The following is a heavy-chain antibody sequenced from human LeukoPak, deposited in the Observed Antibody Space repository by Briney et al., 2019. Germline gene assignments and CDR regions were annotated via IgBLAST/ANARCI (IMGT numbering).Heavy chain of an antibody. V-gene: IGHV1-69*13. CDR1: GGTFSSYA. J-gene: IGHJ4*02. CDR3: ARAITYYDILTGYYCYFDY. CDR2: IIPVFGTA. D-gene: IGHD3-9*01. Sequence: SVKVSCKASGGTFSSYAISWVRQAPGQGLEWMGGIIPVFGTAIYAQKFQGRVTITADESTSTAYMALSTLRSEDTAVYYCARAITYYDILTGYYCYFDYWGQGTLVTVSS.